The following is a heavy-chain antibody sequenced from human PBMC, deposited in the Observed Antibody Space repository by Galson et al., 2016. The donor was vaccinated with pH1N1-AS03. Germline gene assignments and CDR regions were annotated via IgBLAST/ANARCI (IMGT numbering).Heavy chain of an antibody. CDR2: IGRESSPI. J-gene: IGHJ4*02. V-gene: IGHV3-21*04. CDR3: ARRYYDSRGHPLDW. D-gene: IGHD3-22*01. CDR1: GFIFSTYS. Sequence: SLRLSCAGSGFIFSTYSMIWVRQAPGEGLEWVSSIGRESSPIVYADSVKGRFTTSRDNAKNSLYLQMNSLRVEDTAVYYCARRYYDSRGHPLDWWGQGALVTVSS.